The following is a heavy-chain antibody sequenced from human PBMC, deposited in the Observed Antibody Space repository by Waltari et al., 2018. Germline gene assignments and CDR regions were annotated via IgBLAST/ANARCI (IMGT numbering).Heavy chain of an antibody. CDR1: GYTFTSYA. CDR3: ARMEPEYCSSTSCYTFFYFDY. Sequence: QVQLVQSGAEVKKPGASVTVSCKDSGYTFTSYAMHWVLPAPGQSREWMGWINAGNGNTKYAQKFQGRVTITRDTSASTAYMELSSLRSEDTAVYYCARMEPEYCSSTSCYTFFYFDYWGQGTLVTVSS. CDR2: INAGNGNT. J-gene: IGHJ4*02. V-gene: IGHV1-3*01. D-gene: IGHD2-2*02.